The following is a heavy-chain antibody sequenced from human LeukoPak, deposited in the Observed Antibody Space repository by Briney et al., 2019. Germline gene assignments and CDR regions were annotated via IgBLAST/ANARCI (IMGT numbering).Heavy chain of an antibody. Sequence: GRSLRLSCAASGFTFSSYGMHWVRQAPGKGLEWVAVISYDGSNKYYADSVKGRFTISRDNSKNTLYLQMNSLRAEDTAVYYCAKSHDSDYGDYYFDYWGQGTLVTVSS. CDR1: GFTFSSYG. V-gene: IGHV3-30*18. CDR2: ISYDGSNK. CDR3: AKSHDSDYGDYYFDY. D-gene: IGHD4-17*01. J-gene: IGHJ4*02.